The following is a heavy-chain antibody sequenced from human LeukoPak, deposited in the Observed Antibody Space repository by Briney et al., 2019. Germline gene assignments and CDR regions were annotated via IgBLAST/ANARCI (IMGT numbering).Heavy chain of an antibody. CDR3: VRLLGGYFAGNTFDI. Sequence: PSETLSLTCTVSDGSISSSFWSWIRQPPGKGLEWIGYIYYTGSANYNPSLKSRVTMSVDTSKDHFSLNLSSVTATDTAVYFCVRLLGGYFAGNTFDIWGQGTVVSVSS. D-gene: IGHD3-9*01. CDR2: IYYTGSA. V-gene: IGHV4-59*08. J-gene: IGHJ3*02. CDR1: DGSISSSF.